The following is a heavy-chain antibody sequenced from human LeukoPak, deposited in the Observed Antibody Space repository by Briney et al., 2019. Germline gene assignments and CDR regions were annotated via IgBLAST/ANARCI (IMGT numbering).Heavy chain of an antibody. CDR1: GFIFSDYW. D-gene: IGHD3-16*01. V-gene: IGHV3-74*01. Sequence: GGSLRLSCAASGFIFSDYWMHWVRQGPGKGLVWVSRIKSDGSSTSYAESVKGRFTISRDNAKDTVYVHMNSLRDEDTAVYYCARGGRYAYFLDYWGQGTLVTVSS. J-gene: IGHJ4*02. CDR2: IKSDGSST. CDR3: ARGGRYAYFLDY.